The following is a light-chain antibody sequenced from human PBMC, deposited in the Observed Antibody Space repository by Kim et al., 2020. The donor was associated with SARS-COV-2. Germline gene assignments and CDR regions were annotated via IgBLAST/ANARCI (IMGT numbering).Light chain of an antibody. J-gene: IGLJ2*01. CDR2: KDT. V-gene: IGLV3-25*03. CDR3: QSTDSRGTHVV. Sequence: SYELTQPPSVSVSPGQTARIPCSGETLSKQYTCWYQQKPGQAPVLVIYKDTERPSGIPERFSGSSSGATVTLTISGVQAEDEADYYCQSTDSRGTHVVFGGGTRVTVL. CDR1: TLSKQY.